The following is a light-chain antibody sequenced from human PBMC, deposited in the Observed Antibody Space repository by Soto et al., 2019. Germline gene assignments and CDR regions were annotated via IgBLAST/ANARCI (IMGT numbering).Light chain of an antibody. CDR3: QQRSNWPIT. CDR2: DAS. J-gene: IGKJ5*01. Sequence: EIVLTQSPATLSLSPGETATLSCRASQSVRSYLVWYQHKPGQTPRLLIYDASKRATGIPARLSGSGSGTDLTLTISSLEPEDFAIYYCQQRSNWPITFGQGTRLEIK. V-gene: IGKV3-11*01. CDR1: QSVRSY.